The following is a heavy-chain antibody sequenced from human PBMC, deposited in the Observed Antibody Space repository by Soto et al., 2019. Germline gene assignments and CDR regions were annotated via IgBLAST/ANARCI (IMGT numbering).Heavy chain of an antibody. CDR3: ARQFGVVNWFDP. CDR1: GGSISSSSYY. V-gene: IGHV4-39*01. Sequence: QLQLQESGPGLVKPSETLSLTCTVSGGSISSSSYYWGWIRLPPGKGPEWIGSIFYSGSTYYNPSLKSRLTISAHTSNNQFSLKLSSVAAADTAVYYCARQFGVVNWFDPWGQGTLVTVSS. J-gene: IGHJ5*02. CDR2: IFYSGST. D-gene: IGHD3-3*01.